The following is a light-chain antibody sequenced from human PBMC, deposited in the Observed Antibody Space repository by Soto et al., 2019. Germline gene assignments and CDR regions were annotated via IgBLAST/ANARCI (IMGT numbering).Light chain of an antibody. CDR2: GAS. J-gene: IGKJ2*01. CDR3: QQYNNWPPYT. CDR1: QTVSSN. Sequence: EIVMTQSPATLSVSPGERATLYCRASQTVSSNLAWYQQKRGQAPRLLIYGASTRATGIPVRFSGSGSGTEFTLTLSSLESEDFAVYFCQQYNNWPPYTFGQGTKVDIK. V-gene: IGKV3D-15*01.